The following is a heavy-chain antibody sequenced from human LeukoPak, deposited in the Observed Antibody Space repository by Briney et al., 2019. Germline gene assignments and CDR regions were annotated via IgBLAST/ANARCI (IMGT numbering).Heavy chain of an antibody. J-gene: IGHJ4*02. CDR2: IYYSGST. D-gene: IGHD6-13*01. CDR3: ARLIAAADTPLRDY. V-gene: IGHV4-39*01. CDR1: GGSISSSSYY. Sequence: SETLSLTCTVSGGSISSSSYYWGRIRQPPGKGLEWIGSIYYSGSTYYNPSLKSRVTISVDTSKNQFSLKLSSVTAADTAVYYCARLIAAADTPLRDYWGQGTLVTVSS.